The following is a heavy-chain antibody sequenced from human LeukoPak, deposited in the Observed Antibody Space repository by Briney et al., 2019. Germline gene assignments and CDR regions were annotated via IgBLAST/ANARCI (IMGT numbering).Heavy chain of an antibody. CDR3: ARDTDSSSWSNWFDP. D-gene: IGHD6-13*01. Sequence: SETLSLTCTVSGGSISSSSYYWGWIRQPPGKGLEWIGSIYYSGSTYYNPSLKSRVTISVDTSKNQFSLKLSSVTAADTAVYYCARDTDSSSWSNWFDPWGQGTLVTVSS. CDR2: IYYSGST. J-gene: IGHJ5*02. CDR1: GGSISSSSYY. V-gene: IGHV4-39*07.